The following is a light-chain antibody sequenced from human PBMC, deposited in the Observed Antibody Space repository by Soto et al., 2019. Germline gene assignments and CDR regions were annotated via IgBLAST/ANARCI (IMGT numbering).Light chain of an antibody. CDR1: QSISTW. V-gene: IGKV1-5*01. CDR3: QHCNTSWT. J-gene: IGKJ1*01. Sequence: DIQMTQSPSTLSASVGDRVTITCRASQSISTWLAWYQQKPGKAPKLLIYDVSSLESGVPSRFSGSGSGTEFTLTISSLQPDEFATYYCQHCNTSWTFGQGTKVDIK. CDR2: DVS.